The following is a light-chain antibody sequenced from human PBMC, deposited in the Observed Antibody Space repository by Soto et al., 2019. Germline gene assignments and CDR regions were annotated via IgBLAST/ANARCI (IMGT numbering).Light chain of an antibody. Sequence: EIVMTQSPATLSVSPGERATLSCRASQSVSSNLAWYQQKPGQAPRLLIYGASTRAPGIPARFSGSGSGTEFTLTSGRLQSADFAVYYCQQDNNWPETFGQGTKVES. CDR1: QSVSSN. CDR2: GAS. CDR3: QQDNNWPET. J-gene: IGKJ1*01. V-gene: IGKV3-15*01.